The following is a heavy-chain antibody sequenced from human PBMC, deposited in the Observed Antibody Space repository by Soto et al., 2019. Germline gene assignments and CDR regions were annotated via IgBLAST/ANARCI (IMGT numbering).Heavy chain of an antibody. Sequence: EMQLVQSGGGLIQPGGSLRLSCAVSGFTVSSNSITWVRQAPGQGLEWVSILHSDVSTYYVDSVKGRFVISRDNSKNTVYLQMNSLRAEDTAIYYCARELGGSWYNWFDPWGQGTLVTVSS. CDR3: ARELGGSWYNWFDP. D-gene: IGHD2-15*01. CDR1: GFTVSSNS. V-gene: IGHV3-53*01. CDR2: LHSDVST. J-gene: IGHJ5*02.